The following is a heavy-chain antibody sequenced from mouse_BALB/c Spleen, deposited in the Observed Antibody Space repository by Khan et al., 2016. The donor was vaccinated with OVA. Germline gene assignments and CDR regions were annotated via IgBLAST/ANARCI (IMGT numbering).Heavy chain of an antibody. V-gene: IGHV1-69*02. J-gene: IGHJ3*01. CDR2: IDPSDNYT. D-gene: IGHD1-1*01. Sequence: QVQLQQPGAEIVKPGASVKLSCKASGYPLTSYWLHWMKQRPGQGLEWIGEIDPSDNYTNYNQKFKGKATLTVDKSSSTTYMQLSSLTSEDSAVYYCARSFLYGSSTGFGYWGQGTLVTVSA. CDR3: ARSFLYGSSTGFGY. CDR1: GYPLTSYW.